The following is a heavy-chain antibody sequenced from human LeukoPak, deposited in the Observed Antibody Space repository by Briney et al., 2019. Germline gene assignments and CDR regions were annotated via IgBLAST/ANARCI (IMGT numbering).Heavy chain of an antibody. CDR2: ISGNGGRT. D-gene: IGHD3-10*01. J-gene: IGHJ4*02. Sequence: GGSLRLSCAASGFTYSHYAMSWVRQAPGKGLEWVSGISGNGGRTYYADSVQGRFTISRDNSRNTLYLQMNSLRAEDTAVYYCAKSGADYSIWFLLPFHYWRQGTLVTVSS. CDR1: GFTYSHYA. CDR3: AKSGADYSIWFLLPFHY. V-gene: IGHV3-23*01.